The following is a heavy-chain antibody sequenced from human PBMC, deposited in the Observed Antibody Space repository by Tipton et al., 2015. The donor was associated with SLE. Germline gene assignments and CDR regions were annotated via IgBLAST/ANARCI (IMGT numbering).Heavy chain of an antibody. CDR3: ATLYYDDLTGFYYFDN. J-gene: IGHJ4*02. Sequence: SLRLSCAASGFTFTNYAMSWVRQAPGKGLEWVSVIYKGGDTYYLDSVKGRFTISRENSKNTLYLQMNSLRADDTAVYYCATLYYDDLTGFYYFDNWGQGTLVTVSS. D-gene: IGHD3-9*01. CDR1: GFTFTNYA. V-gene: IGHV3-23*03. CDR2: IYKGGDT.